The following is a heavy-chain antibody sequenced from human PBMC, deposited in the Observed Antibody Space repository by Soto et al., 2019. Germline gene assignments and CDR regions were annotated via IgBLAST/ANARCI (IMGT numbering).Heavy chain of an antibody. CDR2: IYHSGST. D-gene: IGHD4-17*01. Sequence: QLQLQESGSGLVKPSQTLSLTCAVSGGSISSGGYSWSWIRQPPGKGLEWIGYIYHSGSTYYNPSLXXXVXXSVDRSKHQFSLKLSSVTAADTAVYYCASGPIGDYTDGFDYWGQGTLVTVSS. J-gene: IGHJ4*02. CDR3: ASGPIGDYTDGFDY. V-gene: IGHV4-30-2*01. CDR1: GGSISSGGYS.